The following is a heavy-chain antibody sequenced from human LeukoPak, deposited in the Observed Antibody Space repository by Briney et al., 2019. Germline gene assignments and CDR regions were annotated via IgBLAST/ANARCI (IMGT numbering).Heavy chain of an antibody. CDR3: ARGRGMIFGVVIPI. D-gene: IGHD3-3*01. J-gene: IGHJ3*02. Sequence: GSLRLSCAASRITFSTYWMGWVRQAPGKGPEWLAFLSYDGSTKYYSDSVKGRFTISRDNSKNTLYLQMNSLRAEDTAIYYCARGRGMIFGVVIPIWGQGTMVTVSS. CDR1: RITFSTYW. CDR2: LSYDGSTK. V-gene: IGHV3-30-3*01.